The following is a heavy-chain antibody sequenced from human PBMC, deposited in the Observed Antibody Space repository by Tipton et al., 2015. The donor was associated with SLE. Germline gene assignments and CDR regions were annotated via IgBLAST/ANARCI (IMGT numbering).Heavy chain of an antibody. CDR1: GGSFSGYY. J-gene: IGHJ4*02. D-gene: IGHD1-26*01. CDR3: ARGLFGWELPY. V-gene: IGHV4-34*01. CDR2: IDHTGST. Sequence: TLSLTCAVYGGSFSGYYWSRIRQPPGKGLEWIGEIDHTGSTNYNPSLKSRVTISVDTSANQFSLKLSSVTAADTAVYYCARGLFGWELPYWGQGTLVTVSS.